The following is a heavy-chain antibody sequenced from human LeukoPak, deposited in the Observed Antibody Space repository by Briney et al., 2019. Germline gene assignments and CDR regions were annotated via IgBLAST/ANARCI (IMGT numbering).Heavy chain of an antibody. CDR2: INAGNGNT. CDR3: ARVDRAISTTGTLGD. V-gene: IGHV1-3*01. J-gene: IGHJ4*02. D-gene: IGHD6-13*01. Sequence: ASVQVSCKASGYTFTSYAMHWVRQAPGQRLEWMGWINAGNGNTKYSQKFQGRVTITRDTSASTAYMELSSLRSEDTAVYYCARVDRAISTTGTLGDWGQGTLVTVSS. CDR1: GYTFTSYA.